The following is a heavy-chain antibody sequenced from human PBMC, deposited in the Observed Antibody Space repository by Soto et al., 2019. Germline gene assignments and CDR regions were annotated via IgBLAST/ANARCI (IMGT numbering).Heavy chain of an antibody. D-gene: IGHD3-3*01. CDR3: ARTGRSYDFWSGYYSNWFDP. J-gene: IGHJ5*02. CDR1: GGSISSSSYY. Sequence: SETLSLTCTVSGGSISSSSYYWGWIRQPPGKGLEWIGSIYYSGNTYYNPSLKSRVTISVDTSKNQFSLKLSSVTAADTAVYYCARTGRSYDFWSGYYSNWFDPWGKGTLVTVSS. CDR2: IYYSGNT. V-gene: IGHV4-39*01.